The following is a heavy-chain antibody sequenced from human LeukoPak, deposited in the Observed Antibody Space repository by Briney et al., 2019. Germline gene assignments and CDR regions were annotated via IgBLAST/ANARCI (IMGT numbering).Heavy chain of an antibody. CDR1: GFTFSSYW. CDR3: ARYSYGSPLGY. D-gene: IGHD5-18*01. CDR2: IKQDGSEK. V-gene: IGHV3-7*05. J-gene: IGHJ4*02. Sequence: GGSLRLSCAASGFTFSSYWMSWVRQAPGKGLEWVANIKQDGSEKYYVDSVKGRFTISRDNAKHSLYLQMNSLRAEDTAVYYCARYSYGSPLGYWGQGTLVTVSS.